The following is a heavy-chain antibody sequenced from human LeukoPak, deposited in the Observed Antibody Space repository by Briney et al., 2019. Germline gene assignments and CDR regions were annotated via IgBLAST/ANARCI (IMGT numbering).Heavy chain of an antibody. CDR2: IYYSGST. D-gene: IGHD3-10*01. Sequence: SETLSLTCTVSGGSISSYYWSWIRQPPGKGLEWIGYIYYSGSTDYNPSLKSRVTISVDTSKNQFSLKLSSVTAADTAVYYCARRGTYYYGSGSYHWFDPWGQGTLVTVSS. CDR3: ARRGTYYYGSGSYHWFDP. CDR1: GGSISSYY. J-gene: IGHJ5*02. V-gene: IGHV4-59*08.